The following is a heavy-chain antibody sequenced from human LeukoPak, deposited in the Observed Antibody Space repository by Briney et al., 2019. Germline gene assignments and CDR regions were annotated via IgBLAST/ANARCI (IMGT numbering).Heavy chain of an antibody. V-gene: IGHV3-21*01. D-gene: IGHD2-15*01. Sequence: GGSLRLSCAASGFTFSSYSMNWVRQAPGKGLEWVSSISSSSSYIYYADSVKGRSTISRDNAKNSLYLQMNSLRAEDTAVYYCARDEYCSGGSCYGGRFDYWGQGTLVTVSS. CDR2: ISSSSSYI. J-gene: IGHJ4*02. CDR1: GFTFSSYS. CDR3: ARDEYCSGGSCYGGRFDY.